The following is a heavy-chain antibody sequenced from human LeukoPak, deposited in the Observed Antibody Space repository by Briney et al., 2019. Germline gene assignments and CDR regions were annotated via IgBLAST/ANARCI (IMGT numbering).Heavy chain of an antibody. D-gene: IGHD2-15*01. V-gene: IGHV1-18*01. CDR1: GYTFTSYG. J-gene: IGHJ6*03. CDR3: ARVIVVVVAATDMDV. Sequence: GASVKVSCKASGYTFTSYGISWVRQAPGQGLEWMGWNSAYNGNTNYAQKLQGRVTMTTDTSTSTAYMELRSLRSDDTAVYYCARVIVVVVAATDMDVWGKGTTVTVSS. CDR2: NSAYNGNT.